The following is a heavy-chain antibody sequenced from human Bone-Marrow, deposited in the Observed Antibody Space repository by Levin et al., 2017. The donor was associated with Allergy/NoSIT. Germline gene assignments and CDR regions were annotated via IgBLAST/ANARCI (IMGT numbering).Heavy chain of an antibody. Sequence: SCTVSGGFISSSSYFWGWVRQPPGKGLEWIATVYYTGETYYNPSLESRVTISVDRSRNQFSLRLRSVTAADTAIYFCARRRFGNYFDYWGQGTLVNVSS. V-gene: IGHV4-39*01. CDR2: VYYTGET. CDR3: ARRRFGNYFDY. CDR1: GGFISSSSYF. J-gene: IGHJ4*02. D-gene: IGHD3-10*01.